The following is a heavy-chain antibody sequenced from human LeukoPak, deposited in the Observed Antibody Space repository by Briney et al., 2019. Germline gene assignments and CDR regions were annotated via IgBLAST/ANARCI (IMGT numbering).Heavy chain of an antibody. CDR2: INPNSGGT. CDR3: ARPPLDFMRSYGMDV. CDR1: GYTFTGYY. Sequence: ASVKVSCKASGYTFTGYYMHWVRQAPGQGLEWMGWINPNSGGTNYAQKFQGRVTMTRDTSISTAYMELSRLRSDDTAVYCCARPPLDFMRSYGMDVWGQGTTVTVSS. V-gene: IGHV1-2*02. D-gene: IGHD3-16*01. J-gene: IGHJ6*02.